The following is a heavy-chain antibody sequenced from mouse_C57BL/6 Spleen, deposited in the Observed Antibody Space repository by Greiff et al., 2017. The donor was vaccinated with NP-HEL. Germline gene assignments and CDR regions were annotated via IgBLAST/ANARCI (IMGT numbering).Heavy chain of an antibody. V-gene: IGHV1-81*01. J-gene: IGHJ1*03. CDR2: IYPRSGNT. CDR3: ARRGDYDGSSWYFEV. Sequence: VQLQQSGAELARPGASVKLSCKASGYTFTSYGISWVKQRTGQGLEWIGEIYPRSGNTYYNEKFKGQATLTADKSSSTAYMELRSLTSEDSAVYFCARRGDYDGSSWYFEVWGTGTTVTVSS. D-gene: IGHD1-1*01. CDR1: GYTFTSYG.